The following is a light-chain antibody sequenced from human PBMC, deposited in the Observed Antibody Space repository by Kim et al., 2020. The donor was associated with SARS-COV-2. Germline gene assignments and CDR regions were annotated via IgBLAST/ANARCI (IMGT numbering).Light chain of an antibody. CDR2: GDN. J-gene: IGLJ2*01. CDR1: SLRDYY. CDR3: NSRDSSGNHP. V-gene: IGLV3-19*01. Sequence: VALGQTVRIKCQGDSLRDYYASWYQQKPGQAPVLLIYGDNNRPSGIPDRFSGSNSGNTASLTITGAQAEDEADYYCNSRDSSGNHPFGGGTKVTVL.